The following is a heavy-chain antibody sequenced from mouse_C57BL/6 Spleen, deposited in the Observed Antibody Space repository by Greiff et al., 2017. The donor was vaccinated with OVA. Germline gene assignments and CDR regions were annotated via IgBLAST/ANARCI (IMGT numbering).Heavy chain of an antibody. J-gene: IGHJ4*01. D-gene: IGHD4-1*01. Sequence: DVQLQESGPGLVKPSQSLSLTCSVTGYSITSGYYWNWIRQFPGNKLEWMGYISYDGSNNYNPSLKNRISITRDTSKNQFFLKLNSVTTEDTATYYCARDVAGKDAMDYWGQGTSVTVSS. CDR1: GYSITSGYY. CDR2: ISYDGSN. V-gene: IGHV3-6*01. CDR3: ARDVAGKDAMDY.